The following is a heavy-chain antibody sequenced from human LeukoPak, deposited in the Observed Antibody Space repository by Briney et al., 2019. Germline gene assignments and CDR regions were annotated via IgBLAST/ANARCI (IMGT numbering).Heavy chain of an antibody. CDR1: GGSIDSYY. CDR2: IYYSGST. V-gene: IGHV4-39*07. Sequence: PSETLSLTCTVSGGSIDSYYWGWIRQPPGKGLEWIGSIYYSGSTYYNPSLKSRVTISVDTSKNQFSLKLSSVTAADTAVYYCARDLAYYDFLSGYLSYWGQGTLVTVSS. J-gene: IGHJ4*02. D-gene: IGHD3-3*01. CDR3: ARDLAYYDFLSGYLSY.